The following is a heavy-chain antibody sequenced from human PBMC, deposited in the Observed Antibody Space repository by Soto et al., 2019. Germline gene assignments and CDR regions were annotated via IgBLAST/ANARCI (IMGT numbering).Heavy chain of an antibody. Sequence: SVKASCKVLGGTSSPHTITWVRQAPGQGLQWMGGITPILRETTYAQNFQGRVFITADISATTAYMELSDTTSEDAAMYYCGRVPRYSFPASDSLDQWGQGTRVTVSS. CDR1: GGTSSPHT. V-gene: IGHV1-69*06. J-gene: IGHJ4*02. CDR2: ITPILRET. D-gene: IGHD5-18*01. CDR3: GRVPRYSFPASDSLDQ.